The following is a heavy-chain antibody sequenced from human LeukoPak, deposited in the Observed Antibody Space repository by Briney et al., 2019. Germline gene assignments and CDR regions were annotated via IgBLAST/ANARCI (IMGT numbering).Heavy chain of an antibody. CDR3: ARDMCSSTSCYDYYYGMDV. D-gene: IGHD2-2*01. Sequence: PGGSLRLSCAASGFTFSSYAMHWVRQAPGKGLEWVAVISYDGSNKYYADSVKGRFTISRDNSKNTLYLQMNSLRAEDTAVYYCARDMCSSTSCYDYYYGMDVWGQGTTVTVSS. CDR1: GFTFSSYA. V-gene: IGHV3-30-3*01. CDR2: ISYDGSNK. J-gene: IGHJ6*02.